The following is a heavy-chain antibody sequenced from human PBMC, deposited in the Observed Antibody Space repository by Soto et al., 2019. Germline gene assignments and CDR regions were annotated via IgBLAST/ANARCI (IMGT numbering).Heavy chain of an antibody. V-gene: IGHV3-73*01. CDR1: GFTFSDSA. Sequence: EVQLVESGGGLVQPGGSLKLSCAASGFTFSDSAIHWVRQASGKGLEWVARIRTRTNNYATAYAESVKGRFTISRDDSKNTAYLQMNSLKTEDTAVYYCTRPTNGYWGQGTLVTVSS. D-gene: IGHD2-8*01. CDR3: TRPTNGY. CDR2: IRTRTNNYAT. J-gene: IGHJ4*02.